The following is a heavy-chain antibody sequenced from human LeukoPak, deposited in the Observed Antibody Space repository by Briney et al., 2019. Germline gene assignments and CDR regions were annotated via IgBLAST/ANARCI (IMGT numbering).Heavy chain of an antibody. CDR2: SKNKPNSYST. D-gene: IGHD3-3*01. V-gene: IGHV3-72*01. J-gene: IGHJ4*02. CDR1: GFAFSDHY. Sequence: GRSLRLSCAASGFAFSDHYMDWVRQAPGKGPEWVGRSKNKPNSYSTEYAASVKGRFTISRDVSRSSLFLQMNSLKTEDTAVYYCARVGISLSVIPYYFDYWGQGTLVTVSS. CDR3: ARVGISLSVIPYYFDY.